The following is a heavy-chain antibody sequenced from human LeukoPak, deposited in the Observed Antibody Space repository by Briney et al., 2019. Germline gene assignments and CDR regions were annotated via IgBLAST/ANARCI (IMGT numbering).Heavy chain of an antibody. CDR1: GASISSYY. J-gene: IGHJ4*02. D-gene: IGHD6-6*01. CDR3: ARHSTIEPRPDY. CDR2: SFYSGSSNSGNT. Sequence: SETLSLTCTVSGASISSYYWSWIRQRPAQGLEWIGCSFYSGSSNSGNTNYNPSLKSRVTISVDTSKNQFSLKLSSVTAADTAVYYCARHSTIEPRPDYWGQGTLVTVSS. V-gene: IGHV4-59*08.